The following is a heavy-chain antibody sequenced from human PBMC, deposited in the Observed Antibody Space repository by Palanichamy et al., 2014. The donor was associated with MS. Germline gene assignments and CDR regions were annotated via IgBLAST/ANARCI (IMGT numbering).Heavy chain of an antibody. D-gene: IGHD3-10*01. CDR3: ARPMVQGVIINPNYGLDV. CDR2: ISYDGGEK. J-gene: IGHJ6*02. Sequence: QGQLVESGGGVVQPGRSLRLSCAASGFAFNFYAIHWVRQAPGKGLEWVAVISYDGGEKYYADSVKGRFTISRDNSRNTLYLQMTGLRTEDTAVYYCARPMVQGVIINPNYGLDVWGPGTTITVS. CDR1: GFAFNFYA. V-gene: IGHV3-30-3*01.